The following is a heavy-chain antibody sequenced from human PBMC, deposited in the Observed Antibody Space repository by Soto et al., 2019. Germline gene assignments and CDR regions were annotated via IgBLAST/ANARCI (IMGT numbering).Heavy chain of an antibody. Sequence: QVQLGQSGAEVKKPGSSVKVSCKASGDTFSSSTLSWVRQAPGQGLEWMGRIIPILGVANYAQKFQGRITINAAKSTSPVSMELSSLKSEDMAVYFCARVGYFASWRVDSWGQGTLVTVPS. CDR3: ARVGYFASWRVDS. D-gene: IGHD2-2*01. V-gene: IGHV1-69*02. CDR1: GDTFSSST. J-gene: IGHJ4*02. CDR2: IIPILGVA.